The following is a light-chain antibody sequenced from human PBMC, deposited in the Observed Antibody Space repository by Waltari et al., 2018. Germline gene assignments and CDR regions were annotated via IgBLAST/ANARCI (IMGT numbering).Light chain of an antibody. J-gene: IGKJ4*01. CDR3: QQYGSSPLT. CDR2: GAS. V-gene: IGKV3-20*01. CDR1: QSIHSGY. Sequence: DIVLTQSPGTLSLSPGETATLSCRASQSIHSGYLAWHQQRPGQAPRRLILGASSRATGIPDRFSASGSGTDFTLTISRLEPEDFAVYYCQQYGSSPLTFGGGTKVEVK.